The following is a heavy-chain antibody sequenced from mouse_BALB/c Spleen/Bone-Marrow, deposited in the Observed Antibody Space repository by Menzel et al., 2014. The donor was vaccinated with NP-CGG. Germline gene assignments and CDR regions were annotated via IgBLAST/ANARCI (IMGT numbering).Heavy chain of an antibody. CDR3: SKDGGYDYLYYFDY. V-gene: IGHV5-6-4*01. Sequence: EVKLVESGGGLVKPGGSLKLSCAASGFTFSAYSMSWVRQTPEKRLEWVATISSGGHDTFYPDSVKGRFTISRDNAKNTLYLQMSSLKSEDTAMYYCSKDGGYDYLYYFDYWGQGTTLTVSS. D-gene: IGHD2-4*01. CDR2: ISSGGHDT. CDR1: GFTFSAYS. J-gene: IGHJ2*01.